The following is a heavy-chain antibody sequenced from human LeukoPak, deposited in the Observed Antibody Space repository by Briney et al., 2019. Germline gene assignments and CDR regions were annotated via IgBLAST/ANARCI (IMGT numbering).Heavy chain of an antibody. J-gene: IGHJ4*02. Sequence: GGSLRLSCAASGFTFSSYWMNWARQAPGKGLEWVAVIWCDGSEKYYSDSVKGRFTTSRDNSQNTLNLQMDSLRAEDTALYYCAREGPGRILDFWGQGTLVTVSS. CDR1: GFTFSSYW. CDR2: IWCDGSEK. V-gene: IGHV3-33*08. CDR3: AREGPGRILDF. D-gene: IGHD2-2*01.